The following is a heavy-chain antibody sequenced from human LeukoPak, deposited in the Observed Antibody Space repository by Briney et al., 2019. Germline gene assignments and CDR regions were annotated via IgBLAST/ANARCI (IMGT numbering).Heavy chain of an antibody. CDR2: INWNGGST. J-gene: IGHJ4*02. V-gene: IGHV3-20*04. D-gene: IGHD3-22*01. CDR3: ARARSGYYSSFDY. Sequence: PGGSLRLSCAGSGFTFDDYGMSWVRQAPGKGLEWVSGINWNGGSTGYGDSVKGRFTISRDNAKNSLYLQMNSLRAEDTALYYCARARSGYYSSFDYWGQRTLVTVSS. CDR1: GFTFDDYG.